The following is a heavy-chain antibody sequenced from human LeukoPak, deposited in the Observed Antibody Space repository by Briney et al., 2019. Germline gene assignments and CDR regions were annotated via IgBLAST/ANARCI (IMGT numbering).Heavy chain of an antibody. D-gene: IGHD3-16*01. Sequence: GGSLRLSCAASGFTFSSYGVPWVGQAPGKGLEWVAVISYDGSNKYYAHSVKGRFTISRDNSKNTLYLQMNRLRAEDTAVYYWAKGGSTFYYYGMDVWGKGTTVSVSS. CDR1: GFTFSSYG. CDR3: AKGGSTFYYYGMDV. J-gene: IGHJ6*04. CDR2: ISYDGSNK. V-gene: IGHV3-30*18.